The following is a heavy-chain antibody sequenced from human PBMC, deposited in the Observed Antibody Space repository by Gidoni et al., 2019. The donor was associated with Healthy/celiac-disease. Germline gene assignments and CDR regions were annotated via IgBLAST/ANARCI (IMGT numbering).Heavy chain of an antibody. V-gene: IGHV4-59*01. D-gene: IGHD2-21*02. J-gene: IGHJ4*02. Sequence: QVQLQASGPGLVTPSETLSLTCTVSGGSISSYYWSWIRQPPGKGLEWIGYIYYSGSTNYQPALKSRVTISVDTSKNQFSLKLSSVTAADTAVYYCARALKSEGGNSGAFDYWGQGTLVTVSS. CDR3: ARALKSEGGNSGAFDY. CDR1: GGSISSYY. CDR2: IYYSGST.